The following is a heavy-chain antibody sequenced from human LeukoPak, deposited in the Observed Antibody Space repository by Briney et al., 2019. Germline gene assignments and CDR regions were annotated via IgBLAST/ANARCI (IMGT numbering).Heavy chain of an antibody. Sequence: SETLSLTSAVYGGSFSGYYWSWIRQPPGTGLEWIGEINHSGSTNYNPSLKSRVTISVDTSKNQFSLKLSSVTAADTAVYYCARGRTWGGRGGRYYFDYWGQGTLVTVSS. V-gene: IGHV4-34*01. CDR2: INHSGST. J-gene: IGHJ4*02. CDR1: GGSFSGYY. CDR3: ARGRTWGGRGGRYYFDY. D-gene: IGHD3-16*01.